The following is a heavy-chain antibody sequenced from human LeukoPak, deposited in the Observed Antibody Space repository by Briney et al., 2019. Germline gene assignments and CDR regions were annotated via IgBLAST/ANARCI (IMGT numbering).Heavy chain of an antibody. Sequence: ASVKVSCKASGGTFSSYAISWVRQAPGQGLEWMGRIIPILGIANYAQKFQGRVKITADKSTSTAYLELSSLRSVDTAVYCCARDRSWELPYFDYCGQGTLVTVSS. J-gene: IGHJ4*02. V-gene: IGHV1-69*04. CDR2: IIPILGIA. CDR3: ARDRSWELPYFDY. CDR1: GGTFSSYA. D-gene: IGHD1-26*01.